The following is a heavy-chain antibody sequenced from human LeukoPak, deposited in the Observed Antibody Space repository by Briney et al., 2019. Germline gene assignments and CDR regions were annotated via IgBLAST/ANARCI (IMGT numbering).Heavy chain of an antibody. V-gene: IGHV4-34*01. D-gene: IGHD3-16*01. CDR3: ASDLTSLGAFDI. CDR2: INHSGST. J-gene: IGHJ3*02. Sequence: PSETLSLTCAVYGGSFSGYYWSWIRQPPGKGLEWIGEINHSGSTNYNPSLKSRVTISVDTSKNQFSLKLSSVTAADTAVYYCASDLTSLGAFDIWGQGTMVTVSS. CDR1: GGSFSGYY.